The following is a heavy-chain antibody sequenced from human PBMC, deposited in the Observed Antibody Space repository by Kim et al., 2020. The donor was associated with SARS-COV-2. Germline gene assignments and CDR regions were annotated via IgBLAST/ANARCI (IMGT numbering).Heavy chain of an antibody. Sequence: GGSLRLSFAASGFTFSSYGMHWVRQAPGKGLEWVAGIWYDGSNKYYADSVKGRFTISRDNSKNTLYLQMNSLRAEDTAVYYCAKDRGGYSYGASVYYGMDVWGQGTTVTVSS. CDR3: AKDRGGYSYGASVYYGMDV. CDR1: GFTFSSYG. V-gene: IGHV3-33*06. CDR2: IWYDGSNK. J-gene: IGHJ6*02. D-gene: IGHD5-18*01.